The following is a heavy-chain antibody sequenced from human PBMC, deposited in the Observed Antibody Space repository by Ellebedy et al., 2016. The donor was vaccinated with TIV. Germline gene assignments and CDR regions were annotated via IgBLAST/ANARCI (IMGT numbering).Heavy chain of an antibody. CDR3: AAGLRFLEWSGLTEY. CDR2: FDPEDGEI. V-gene: IGHV1-24*01. D-gene: IGHD3-3*01. J-gene: IGHJ4*02. Sequence: AASVQVSCKVSRYTLTELSMHWVRQAPGKGPEWMGGFDPEDGEIIYAQKFQGRVTMTEDTSTDTAYMELSSLRSEDTAVYFCAAGLRFLEWSGLTEYWGQGTLVTVSS. CDR1: RYTLTELS.